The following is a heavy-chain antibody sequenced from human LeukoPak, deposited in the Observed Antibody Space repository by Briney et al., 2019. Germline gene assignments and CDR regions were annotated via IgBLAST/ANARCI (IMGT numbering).Heavy chain of an antibody. CDR1: GFTLSSSA. Sequence: ASVKVSCKASGFTLSSSAMQWVRQARGQRLEWIGCIVVGSGNTNYAQKFQERVTITRDMSTNTAYMELSSLRSEDTAVYFCAADLEIQLGFGVGYGMDVWGQGTTVTVSS. CDR3: AADLEIQLGFGVGYGMDV. V-gene: IGHV1-58*02. CDR2: IVVGSGNT. D-gene: IGHD5-18*01. J-gene: IGHJ6*02.